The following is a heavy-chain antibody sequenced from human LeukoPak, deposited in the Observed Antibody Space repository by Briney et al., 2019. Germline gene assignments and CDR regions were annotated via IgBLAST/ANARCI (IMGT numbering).Heavy chain of an antibody. V-gene: IGHV3-30-3*01. D-gene: IGHD5-18*01. Sequence: PGRSLRLSCAASGFTFSSYAMHWVRQAPGKGLEWVAVISYDGSNKYYADSVKGRFTISRDNSKNTLYLQMNSLGAEDTAVYYCARGRRTYSYGFSDYWGQGTLVTVSS. CDR3: ARGRRTYSYGFSDY. CDR2: ISYDGSNK. CDR1: GFTFSSYA. J-gene: IGHJ4*02.